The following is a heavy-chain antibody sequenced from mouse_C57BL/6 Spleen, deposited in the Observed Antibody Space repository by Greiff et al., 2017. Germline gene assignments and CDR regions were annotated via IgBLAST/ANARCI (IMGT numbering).Heavy chain of an antibody. J-gene: IGHJ2*01. CDR1: GFTFSDYG. V-gene: IGHV5-17*01. D-gene: IGHD1-1*01. Sequence: EVMLLESGGGLVKPGGSLKLSCAASGFTFSDYGMHWVRQAPEKGLEWVAYISSGSSTIYYADTVKGRFTISRDNAKNTLFLQMTSLRSEDTAMYYCARRYYGSRYFDYWGQGTTLTVSS. CDR3: ARRYYGSRYFDY. CDR2: ISSGSSTI.